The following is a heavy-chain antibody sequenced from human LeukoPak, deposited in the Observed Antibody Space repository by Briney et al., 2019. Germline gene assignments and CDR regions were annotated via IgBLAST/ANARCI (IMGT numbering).Heavy chain of an antibody. Sequence: ASVKVSCKASGYTFTSYYMHWVRQAPGQGLEWMGITNPSGGSTSYAQKFQGRVTMTRDTSTSTVYMELSSLRSEDTAVYYCARVEEVGASDYWGQGTLVTVSS. CDR3: ARVEEVGASDY. CDR1: GYTFTSYY. D-gene: IGHD1-26*01. V-gene: IGHV1-46*01. J-gene: IGHJ4*02. CDR2: TNPSGGST.